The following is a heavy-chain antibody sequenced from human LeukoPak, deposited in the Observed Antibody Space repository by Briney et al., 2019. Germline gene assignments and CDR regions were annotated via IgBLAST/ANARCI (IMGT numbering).Heavy chain of an antibody. Sequence: PGGSLRLSCAASGFTFDDSVMSWVRQAPGKGLEWVSGISGSGGSTYYADSVKGRFTISRDNSKNTLYLQMNSLRAEDTAVYYCAKTMIVVVDDAFDIWGQGTMVTVSS. J-gene: IGHJ3*02. CDR2: ISGSGGST. D-gene: IGHD3-22*01. CDR1: GFTFDDSV. V-gene: IGHV3-23*01. CDR3: AKTMIVVVDDAFDI.